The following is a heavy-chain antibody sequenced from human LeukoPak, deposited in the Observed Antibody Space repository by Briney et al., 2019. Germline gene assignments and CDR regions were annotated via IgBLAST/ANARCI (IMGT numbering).Heavy chain of an antibody. CDR1: GYTFTGNY. D-gene: IGHD3-9*01. J-gene: IGHJ5*02. V-gene: IGHV1-2*02. CDR3: ARGDDILTGNRDWFDP. CDR2: INPNSGGT. Sequence: GASVKVSCKASGYTFTGNYMHWVRQAPGQGLEWMGWINPNSGGTNYAQRFQGRVSMTRDTSISTAYMEMSRLRSDDTAVYYCARGDDILTGNRDWFDPWGQGTLVTV.